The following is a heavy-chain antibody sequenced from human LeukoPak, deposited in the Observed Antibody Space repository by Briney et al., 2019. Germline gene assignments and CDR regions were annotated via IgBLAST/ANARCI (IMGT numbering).Heavy chain of an antibody. J-gene: IGHJ6*02. CDR1: GGSISSGDYY. D-gene: IGHD3-22*01. CDR2: IYYSGST. V-gene: IGHV4-30-4*01. CDR3: ARDTGKDSSGSYYYYGMDV. Sequence: PSETLSLTCTVSGGSISSGDYYWSWLPQPPGKGLEWFGYIYYSGSTYYYPSLKSRVTISVDTSKNQFSLKLSSVTAADTAVYYCARDTGKDSSGSYYYYGMDVWGQETTVTVSS.